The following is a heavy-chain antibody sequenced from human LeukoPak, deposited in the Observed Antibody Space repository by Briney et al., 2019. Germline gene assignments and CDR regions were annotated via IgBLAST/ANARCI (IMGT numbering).Heavy chain of an antibody. V-gene: IGHV4-39*07. CDR2: IYYSGST. Sequence: PSETLSLTCTVSGGSIGRSSYYWGWIRQPPGKWLEWIGSIYYSGSTDYNPSLKSRVTISVDTPKNQFSLKLSSVTAADTAVYYCARVAAKTVDYWGQGTLVTVSS. J-gene: IGHJ4*02. CDR1: GGSIGRSSYY. D-gene: IGHD2-15*01. CDR3: ARVAAKTVDY.